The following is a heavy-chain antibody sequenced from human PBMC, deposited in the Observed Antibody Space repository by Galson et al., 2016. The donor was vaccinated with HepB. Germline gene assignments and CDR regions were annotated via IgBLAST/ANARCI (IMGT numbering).Heavy chain of an antibody. CDR1: GGSMTSGGYY. V-gene: IGHV4-31*03. Sequence: TLSLTCTVSGGSMTSGGYYWSWIRQHPGKGLEWIGYIYYTGSTSYSPSLKSRVTMSVDTSKSQFSLKLSSVTATDTAVYYCARAFSTSSRLNKLGDTFDIWGLGTMVTVSS. CDR3: ARAFSTSSRLNKLGDTFDI. J-gene: IGHJ3*02. D-gene: IGHD6-6*01. CDR2: IYYTGST.